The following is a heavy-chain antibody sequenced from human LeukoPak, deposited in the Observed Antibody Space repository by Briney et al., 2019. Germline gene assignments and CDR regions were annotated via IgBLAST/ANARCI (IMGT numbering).Heavy chain of an antibody. V-gene: IGHV3-23*01. D-gene: IGHD6-19*01. CDR2: ISGSGGST. CDR3: AKDREYSSGWSDAFDI. J-gene: IGHJ3*02. CDR1: GFTFSSYA. Sequence: PGGSLRLSCAASGFTFSSYAMTWVRQAPGKGLEWVSAISGSGGSTYYADSVKGRFTISRDNSKNMLYLQMNSLRAEDTAVYYCAKDREYSSGWSDAFDIWGQGTMVTVSS.